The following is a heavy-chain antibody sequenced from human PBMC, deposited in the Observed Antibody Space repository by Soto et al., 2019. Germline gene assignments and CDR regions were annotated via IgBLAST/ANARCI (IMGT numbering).Heavy chain of an antibody. Sequence: SETLSLTCTVSGGSVSSGSYYWSWIRQPPGKGLEWIGYIYYSGSTNYNPSLKSRVTISVDTSKNQFSPKLSSVTAADTAAYYCARVRYYDILTGYSFDYWGQGTLVTVSS. CDR1: GGSVSSGSYY. CDR3: ARVRYYDILTGYSFDY. V-gene: IGHV4-61*01. CDR2: IYYSGST. D-gene: IGHD3-9*01. J-gene: IGHJ4*02.